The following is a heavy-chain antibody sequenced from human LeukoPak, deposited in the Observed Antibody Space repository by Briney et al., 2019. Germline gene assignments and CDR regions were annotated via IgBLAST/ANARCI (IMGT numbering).Heavy chain of an antibody. CDR1: GFTFSNYA. D-gene: IGHD6-19*01. J-gene: IGHJ4*02. CDR3: AKDRESLSIAVAGGDY. CDR2: TVGSRPDT. V-gene: IGHV3-23*01. Sequence: GSLRLSCAASGFTFSNYAMSWVRQTPGRGLEWVSATVGSRPDTYHADSVKGRFTISRDNSKNTLYLQMNSLRAEDTAVYYCAKDRESLSIAVAGGDYWGQGTLVTVSS.